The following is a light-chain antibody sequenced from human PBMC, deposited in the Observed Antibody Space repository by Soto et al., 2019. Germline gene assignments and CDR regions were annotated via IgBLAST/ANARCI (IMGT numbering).Light chain of an antibody. CDR3: HQYGGSSWT. V-gene: IGKV3-15*01. Sequence: EIVMTQSPATLSVSPGERATLSCRASQSVRSNLAWYQQKPGQAPRLLIYGASTRATGIPARFSGSGSGTDFTLTISRLEPEDFAVYYCHQYGGSSWTFGQGTKVDIK. J-gene: IGKJ1*01. CDR2: GAS. CDR1: QSVRSN.